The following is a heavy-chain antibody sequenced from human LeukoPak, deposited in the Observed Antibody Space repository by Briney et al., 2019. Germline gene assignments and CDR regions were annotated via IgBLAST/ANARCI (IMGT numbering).Heavy chain of an antibody. J-gene: IGHJ4*02. CDR2: IIPILGIA. V-gene: IGHV1-69*04. CDR1: GGTFSSYA. CDR3: ARAVGYGPFDY. D-gene: IGHD5-18*01. Sequence: SVKVSCKASGGTFSSYAISWVRQAPGQGLEWMGRIIPILGIANYAQKFQGRVTITADKSTSTAYMVLSSLRSEDTAVYYCARAVGYGPFDYWGQGTLVTVSS.